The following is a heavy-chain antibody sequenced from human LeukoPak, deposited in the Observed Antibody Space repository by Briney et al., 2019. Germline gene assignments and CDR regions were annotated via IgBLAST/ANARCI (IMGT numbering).Heavy chain of an antibody. CDR3: ANHRGVRDNSIYYYYGMDV. V-gene: IGHV3-11*01. CDR2: ISSSGSTI. Sequence: GGSLRLSCAASGFTFSDYYMSWIRQAPGKGLEWVSYISSSGSTIYYADSVKGRFTIFRDNAKNSLYLQMNSLRAEDTAVYYCANHRGVRDNSIYYYYGMDVWGQGTTVTVSS. J-gene: IGHJ6*02. D-gene: IGHD3-10*01. CDR1: GFTFSDYY.